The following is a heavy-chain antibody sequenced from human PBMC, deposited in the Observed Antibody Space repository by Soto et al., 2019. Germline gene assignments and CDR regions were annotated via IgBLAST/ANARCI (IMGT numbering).Heavy chain of an antibody. CDR3: TLSSSSSLDY. J-gene: IGHJ4*02. Sequence: GGSLRLSCTASGFTFGDYAMSWVRQAPGKGLEWVGFIRSKAYGGTTEYAASVKDRFTISRDDSKSIAYLQMNSLKTEDTAVYYCTLSSSSSLDYWGQGTLVTVSS. CDR2: IRSKAYGGTT. V-gene: IGHV3-49*04. D-gene: IGHD6-6*01. CDR1: GFTFGDYA.